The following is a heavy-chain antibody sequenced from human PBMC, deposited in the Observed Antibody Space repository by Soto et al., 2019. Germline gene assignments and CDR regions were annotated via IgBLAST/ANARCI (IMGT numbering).Heavy chain of an antibody. Sequence: SETLSLTCAVYGGSFSGYYWSWIHQPPGKGLEWIGEINHSGSTNYNPSLKSRVTISVDTSKNQFSLKLSSVTAADTAVYYCARDARGYCSSTSCYAGVRYYYYYGMDVWGQGTTVTVSS. V-gene: IGHV4-34*01. J-gene: IGHJ6*02. CDR1: GGSFSGYY. D-gene: IGHD2-2*01. CDR2: INHSGST. CDR3: ARDARGYCSSTSCYAGVRYYYYYGMDV.